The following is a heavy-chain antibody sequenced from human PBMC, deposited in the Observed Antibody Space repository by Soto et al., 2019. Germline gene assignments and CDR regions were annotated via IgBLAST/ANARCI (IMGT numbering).Heavy chain of an antibody. CDR2: IYYSGST. J-gene: IGHJ5*02. CDR1: GGSISSSSYY. V-gene: IGHV4-39*01. CDR3: ARRGRIAVAGTIDYWFDP. Sequence: LSLTCTVSGGSISSSSYYWGWIRQPPGKGLEWIGSIYYSGSTYYNPSLKSRVTISVDTSKNQFSLKLSSVTAADTAVYYCARRGRIAVAGTIDYWFDPWGQGTLVTVSS. D-gene: IGHD6-19*01.